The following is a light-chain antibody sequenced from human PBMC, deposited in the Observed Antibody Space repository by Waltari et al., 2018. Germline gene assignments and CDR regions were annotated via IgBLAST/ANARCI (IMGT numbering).Light chain of an antibody. J-gene: IGLJ2*01. CDR3: QAWDSSSAV. Sequence: SYELTQPPSVSVSPGQTASITCSGDKLGDKYACWYQQKPGQSPVLVIYQDSKRPSWIPELFSGSNSGNTATLTISGTQAMDEADYYCQAWDSSSAVFGGGTKLTVL. V-gene: IGLV3-1*01. CDR1: KLGDKY. CDR2: QDS.